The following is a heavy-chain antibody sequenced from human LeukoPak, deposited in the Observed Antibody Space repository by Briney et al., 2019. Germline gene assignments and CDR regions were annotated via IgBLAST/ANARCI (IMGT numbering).Heavy chain of an antibody. V-gene: IGHV1-69*05. CDR2: IIPIFGTA. Sequence: SVKVSCKASGGTFSSYAISWVRQAPGQGLEWMGGIIPIFGTANYAQKFQGRVTITTDESTSTAYMELSSLRSEDTAVYYCASQTASTFGPHEPPFDPWGQGTLVTVSS. CDR1: GGTFSSYA. CDR3: ASQTASTFGPHEPPFDP. D-gene: IGHD3-10*01. J-gene: IGHJ5*02.